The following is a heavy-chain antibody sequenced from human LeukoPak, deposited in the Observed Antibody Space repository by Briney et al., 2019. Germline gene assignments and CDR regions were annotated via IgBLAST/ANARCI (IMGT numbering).Heavy chain of an antibody. D-gene: IGHD6-13*01. CDR3: ARDQGIAAAGQDY. V-gene: IGHV4-39*07. CDR2: IYYSGST. CDR1: GGSISSSSYY. J-gene: IGHJ4*02. Sequence: PSETLSLTCTVSGGSISSSSYYWGWIRQPPGKGLEWIGSIYYSGSTYYNPSLKSRVTISVDTSKNQFSLKLSSVTAADTAVYYCARDQGIAAAGQDYWGQGTLVTVSS.